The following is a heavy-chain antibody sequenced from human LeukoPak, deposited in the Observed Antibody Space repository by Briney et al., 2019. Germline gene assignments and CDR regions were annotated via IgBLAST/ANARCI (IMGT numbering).Heavy chain of an antibody. D-gene: IGHD3-22*01. V-gene: IGHV3-23*01. CDR2: VSGSGANT. CDR3: ARGLFGNIMDY. Sequence: GGSLRLSCAASGFTFSSNAMSWVRQAPGKGLEWVSGVSGSGANTYDADSVKGRFTTSRDNSKNTLYLQMNSLRAEDTAVYYCARGLFGNIMDYWGQGILVTVSS. CDR1: GFTFSSNA. J-gene: IGHJ4*02.